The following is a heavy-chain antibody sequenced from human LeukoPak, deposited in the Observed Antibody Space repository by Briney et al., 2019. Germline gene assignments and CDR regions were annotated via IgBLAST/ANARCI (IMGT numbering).Heavy chain of an antibody. J-gene: IGHJ6*02. V-gene: IGHV4-34*01. CDR1: GGSFSGYY. D-gene: IGHD2-2*01. CDR3: ASFSTPYCSSTSCPRYYYYYGMDV. Sequence: SETLSLTCAVYGGSFSGYYWSWIRRPPGKGLEWIGEINHSGSTNYNPSLKSRVTISVDTSKNQFSLKLSSVTAADTAVYYCASFSTPYCSSTSCPRYYYYYGMDVWGQGTTVTVSS. CDR2: INHSGST.